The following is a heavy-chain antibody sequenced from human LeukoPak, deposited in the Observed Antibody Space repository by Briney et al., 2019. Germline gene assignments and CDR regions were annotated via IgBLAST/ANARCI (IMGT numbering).Heavy chain of an antibody. CDR2: IIPIFGTA. J-gene: IGHJ4*02. D-gene: IGHD2-2*01. CDR1: GGTLSSYA. CDR3: DVVVPADDY. Sequence: SVKVSCKASGGTLSSYAISWVRQAPGQGLEWVGGIIPIFGTANYAQKFQGRVTITADESTSTAYMELSSLRSEDTAVYYCDVVVPADDYWGQGTLVTVSS. V-gene: IGHV1-69*01.